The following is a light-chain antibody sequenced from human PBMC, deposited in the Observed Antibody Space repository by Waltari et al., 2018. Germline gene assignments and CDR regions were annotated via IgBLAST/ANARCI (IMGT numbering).Light chain of an antibody. CDR3: QQYDISPLT. J-gene: IGKJ4*01. Sequence: SCRASQTVRSTYLAWYQQEPGQAPTLVIYGASSRAAGIPDRFSGSGSGTDFSLTISSLEPEDFAVYYCQQYDISPLTFGGGTKVEIK. CDR2: GAS. V-gene: IGKV3-20*01. CDR1: QTVRSTY.